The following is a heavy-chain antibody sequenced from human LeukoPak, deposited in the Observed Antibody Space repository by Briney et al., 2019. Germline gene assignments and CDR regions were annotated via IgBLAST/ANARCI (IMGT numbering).Heavy chain of an antibody. CDR2: INPNSGGT. D-gene: IGHD2-2*01. J-gene: IGHJ5*02. V-gene: IGHV1-2*04. Sequence: ASVKVFRKASGYTFTGYYMHWVRQAPGQGLEWMGWINPNSGGTNYAQKFQGWVTMTRDTSISTAYMELSRLRSDDTAVYYCARARGYCSSTSCLGHPNWFDPWGQGTLVTVSS. CDR1: GYTFTGYY. CDR3: ARARGYCSSTSCLGHPNWFDP.